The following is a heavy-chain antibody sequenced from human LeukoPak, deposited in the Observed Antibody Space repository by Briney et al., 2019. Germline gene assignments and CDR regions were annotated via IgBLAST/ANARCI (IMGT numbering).Heavy chain of an antibody. D-gene: IGHD2-2*01. V-gene: IGHV3-48*01. CDR2: ISSSSSTI. J-gene: IGHJ4*02. CDR3: ARDPLGPYQLLSGYFDY. Sequence: GGSLRLSCAASGFTFSSYSMNWVRQAPGKGLEWVSYISSSSSTIYYADSVKGRFTISRDNAKNSLYLQMNSLRAEDTAVYYCARDPLGPYQLLSGYFDYWGQGTLVTVSS. CDR1: GFTFSSYS.